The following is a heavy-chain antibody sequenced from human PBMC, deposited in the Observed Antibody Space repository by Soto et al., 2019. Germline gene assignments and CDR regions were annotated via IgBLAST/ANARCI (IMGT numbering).Heavy chain of an antibody. CDR3: ARTPPWRNMVRGVMANYYGMDV. D-gene: IGHD3-10*01. CDR1: GGSISSGGYY. V-gene: IGHV4-31*03. CDR2: IYYSGST. J-gene: IGHJ6*02. Sequence: LSLTCTVSGGSISSGGYYWSWIRQHPGKGLEWIGYIYYSGSTYYNPSLKSRVTISVDTSKNQFSLKLSSVTAADTAVYYCARTPPWRNMVRGVMANYYGMDVWGQGTTVTVSS.